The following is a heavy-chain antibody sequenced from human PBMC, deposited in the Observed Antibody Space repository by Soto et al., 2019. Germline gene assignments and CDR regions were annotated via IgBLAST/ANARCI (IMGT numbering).Heavy chain of an antibody. V-gene: IGHV1-69*13. CDR3: ARGSPGTPRYYYGMDV. D-gene: IGHD1-1*01. CDR1: GCTFSSYA. CDR2: IIPIFGTA. Sequence: SVKVSCKASGCTFSSYAISWVRQAAGQGLEWMGGIIPIFGTANYAQKFQGRVTITADESTSTAYMELSSLRSEDTAVYYCARGSPGTPRYYYGMDVWGQGTTVTVSS. J-gene: IGHJ6*02.